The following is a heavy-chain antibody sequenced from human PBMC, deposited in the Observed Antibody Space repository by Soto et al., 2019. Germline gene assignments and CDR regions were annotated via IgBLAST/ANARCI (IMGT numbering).Heavy chain of an antibody. Sequence: SETLSLTCTVSAASFSKYYWTWVRQPPGKGLEWIGYIYFNGNTKYNPSLEGRLTISIDTSKKEFSLKLTSVTAADAAVYYCASVTFGGIVLAHWGQGTLVTVSS. CDR2: IYFNGNT. CDR1: AASFSKYY. J-gene: IGHJ4*02. CDR3: ASVTFGGIVLAH. V-gene: IGHV4-59*01. D-gene: IGHD3-16*01.